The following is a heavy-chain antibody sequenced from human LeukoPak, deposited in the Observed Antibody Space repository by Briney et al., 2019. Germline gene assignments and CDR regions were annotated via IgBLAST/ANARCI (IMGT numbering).Heavy chain of an antibody. Sequence: GGSLRLSCAASGFTFSSYEMNWVRQAPGKGLEWVSYISSSGSTIYYADSVKGRFTISRDNAKNSLYLQMNSLRAEDTAVYYCARGGDIVVVPAARDYYYYGMDVGGKRTTVTVSS. D-gene: IGHD2-2*01. CDR1: GFTFSSYE. CDR3: ARGGDIVVVPAARDYYYYGMDV. CDR2: ISSSGSTI. J-gene: IGHJ6*04. V-gene: IGHV3-48*03.